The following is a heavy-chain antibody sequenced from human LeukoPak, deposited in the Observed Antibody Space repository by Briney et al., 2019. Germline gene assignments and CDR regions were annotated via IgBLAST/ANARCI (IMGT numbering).Heavy chain of an antibody. J-gene: IGHJ5*02. V-gene: IGHV3-7*01. CDR1: GFTFTRFW. Sequence: GGSLRLSCAASGFTFTRFWLTWVRQSPGKGLEWVANINPDGTKTTYVDSVEGRFASSRGNAKNSVFLLMTSLRAEDTAMYYCATAPASVDSSWGQGTLVAVSS. CDR3: ATAPASVDSS. D-gene: IGHD3-3*01. CDR2: INPDGTKT.